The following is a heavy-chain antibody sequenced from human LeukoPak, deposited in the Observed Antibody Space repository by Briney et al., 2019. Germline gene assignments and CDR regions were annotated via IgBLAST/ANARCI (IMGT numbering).Heavy chain of an antibody. D-gene: IGHD3-10*01. CDR1: GYTFTSYA. J-gene: IGHJ4*02. CDR3: ARGEITMVRGTFKSYYFDY. V-gene: IGHV1-3*01. CDR2: INAGNGNT. Sequence: GASVKVSCKASGYTFTSYAMHWVRQAPGQRLEWMGWINAGNGNTKYSQKFQGRVTITRDTSASTAYMELSSLRSEDTAVYYCARGEITMVRGTFKSYYFDYWGQGTLVTVSS.